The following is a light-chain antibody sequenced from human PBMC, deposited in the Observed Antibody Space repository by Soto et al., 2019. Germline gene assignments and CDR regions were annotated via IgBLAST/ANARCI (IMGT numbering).Light chain of an antibody. Sequence: QSVLTQPASVSGSPGQSITISCTGTSSDVGSYNLVSWYQQHPGKAPKLMIYEGSKRPSGVSNRFSGSKSGNTASLTISGLQAEDYAYYFCSSYTSSGTYDFGTVTNLT. CDR3: SSYTSSGTYD. V-gene: IGLV2-14*02. CDR1: SSDVGSYNL. CDR2: EGS. J-gene: IGLJ1*01.